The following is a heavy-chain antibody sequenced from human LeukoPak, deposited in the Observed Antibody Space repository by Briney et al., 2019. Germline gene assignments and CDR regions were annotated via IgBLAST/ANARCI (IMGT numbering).Heavy chain of an antibody. J-gene: IGHJ3*02. CDR2: IYYTGSA. Sequence: PSETLSLTCTVSGHSIPTGGYYWTWIRQHPVKGLEWIGYIYYTGSADYNPSLKGRVTMSVDTSKNQFSLRLSSVTAADTAVYYCARDRVRRRGDAFDIWGQGTMVTVSS. CDR3: ARDRVRRRGDAFDI. D-gene: IGHD3-10*01. CDR1: GHSIPTGGYY. V-gene: IGHV4-31*03.